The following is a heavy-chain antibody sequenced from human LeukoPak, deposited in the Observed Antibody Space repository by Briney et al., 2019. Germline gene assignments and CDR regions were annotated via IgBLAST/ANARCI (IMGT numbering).Heavy chain of an antibody. V-gene: IGHV3-23*01. CDR1: GFTFSTYA. D-gene: IGHD2-2*01. J-gene: IGHJ4*02. CDR3: ARRLGYCSSTSCSTARLDY. Sequence: SGGSLRLSCAASGFTFSTYAMSWVRQAPGKGLEWVSTISGSGGSTYYADSVKGRFTISRDNAKDSLYLQMNSLRAEDTAVYYCARRLGYCSSTSCSTARLDYWGQGTLVTVSS. CDR2: ISGSGGST.